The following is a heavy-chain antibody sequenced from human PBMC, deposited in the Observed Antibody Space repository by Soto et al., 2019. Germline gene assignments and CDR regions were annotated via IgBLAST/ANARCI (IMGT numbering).Heavy chain of an antibody. V-gene: IGHV3-74*01. D-gene: IGHD1-7*01. J-gene: IGHJ6*02. CDR2: IKNDGSNT. CDR1: GFTFSTYW. Sequence: EVQLVESGGGLVQPGGSLRLSCAASGFTFSTYWMHWVGQPPGKGLVWVSRIKNDGSNTAYADSVKGRFTISRDNAKSTLYLQMNSLRAEDTAVYYCARDPLIGTTDYGLDVWGQGTTVSVSS. CDR3: ARDPLIGTTDYGLDV.